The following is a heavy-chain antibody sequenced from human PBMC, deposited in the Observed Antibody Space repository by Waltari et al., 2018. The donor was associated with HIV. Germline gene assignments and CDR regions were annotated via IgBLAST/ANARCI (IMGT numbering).Heavy chain of an antibody. V-gene: IGHV3-11*04. CDR1: VFSLTSYT. CDR2: MGTTPTDR. J-gene: IGHJ2*01. CDR3: ARGLSYFDGKPLPWYLDV. D-gene: IGHD3-9*01. Sequence: QLLQSGGGFIQPGGSLSLSCVAPVFSLTSYTVSLLRQTAGKGREWVSYMGTTPTDRYYADSVRARFTVFTDNTKQSVVLQISNLEDEDSGIYYCARGLSYFDGKPLPWYLDVWGRGSRVTVAS.